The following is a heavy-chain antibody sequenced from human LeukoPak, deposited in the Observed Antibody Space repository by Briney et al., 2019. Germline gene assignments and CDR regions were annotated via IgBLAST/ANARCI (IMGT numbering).Heavy chain of an antibody. CDR2: IIPILGIA. CDR1: GGTFSSYA. D-gene: IGHD2-15*01. V-gene: IGHV1-69*04. CDR3: ARDLVVAPYDY. J-gene: IGHJ4*02. Sequence: SVKVSCKASGGTFSSYAISWVRQAPGQGLEWMGRIIPILGIANYAQKFQGRVTITADKSTSTAYMELSSLRSEDTAVYYCARDLVVAPYDYWGQGTLVTVSS.